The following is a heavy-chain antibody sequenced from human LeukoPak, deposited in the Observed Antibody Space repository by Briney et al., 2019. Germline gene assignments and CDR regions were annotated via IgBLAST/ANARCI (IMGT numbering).Heavy chain of an antibody. CDR1: GFTFSSYG. CDR2: ISYDGSNK. CDR3: AKDPRKITYFDY. J-gene: IGHJ4*02. D-gene: IGHD3-10*01. V-gene: IGHV3-30*18. Sequence: PGGSLRLSCAASGFTFSSYGMHWVRQAPGKGLEWVAVISYDGSNKYYADSVKGRFTISRDNSKNTLYLQMNSLRAEDTAVCYCAKDPRKITYFDYWGQGTLATVSS.